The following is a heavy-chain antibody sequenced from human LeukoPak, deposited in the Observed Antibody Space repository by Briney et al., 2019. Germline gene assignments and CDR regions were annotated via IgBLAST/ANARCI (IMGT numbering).Heavy chain of an antibody. J-gene: IGHJ4*02. D-gene: IGHD3-22*01. CDR1: GFTVSSNY. CDR2: IYSGGST. CDR3: ARLGLDYYDSSGYYYFDY. Sequence: GGSLRLSCAASGFTVSSNYMSWVRQAPGKGLEWVSDIYSGGSTYYADSVKGRFTISRDNSKNPLYLQMNSLRAEDTAVYYCARLGLDYYDSSGYYYFDYWGQGTLVTVSS. V-gene: IGHV3-53*01.